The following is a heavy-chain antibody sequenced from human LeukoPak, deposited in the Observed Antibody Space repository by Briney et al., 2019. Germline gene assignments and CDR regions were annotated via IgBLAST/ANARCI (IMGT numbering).Heavy chain of an antibody. CDR1: GFTFSTYW. V-gene: IGHV3-23*01. Sequence: GGSLRLSCTGSGFTFSTYWMHWVRQTPGKGLEWVSGIGASGGSTYYADSMKGRFTISRDNSKNTLYLQMNSLRTEDTAVYYCAKAEGYDILTGLDYWGQGTLVTVPS. D-gene: IGHD3-9*01. CDR2: IGASGGST. J-gene: IGHJ4*02. CDR3: AKAEGYDILTGLDY.